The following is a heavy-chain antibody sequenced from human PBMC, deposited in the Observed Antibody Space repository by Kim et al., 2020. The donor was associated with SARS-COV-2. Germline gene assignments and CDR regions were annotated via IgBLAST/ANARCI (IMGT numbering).Heavy chain of an antibody. D-gene: IGHD3-10*01. Sequence: ASVKVSCKASGYTFTSYAMHWVRQAPGQRLEWMGWINAGNGNTKYSQKFQGRVTITRDTSASTAYMELSSLRSEDTAVYYCARVNPGGLLWFGEYGMDVWGQGTTVTVSS. V-gene: IGHV1-3*01. CDR3: ARVNPGGLLWFGEYGMDV. CDR1: GYTFTSYA. J-gene: IGHJ6*02. CDR2: INAGNGNT.